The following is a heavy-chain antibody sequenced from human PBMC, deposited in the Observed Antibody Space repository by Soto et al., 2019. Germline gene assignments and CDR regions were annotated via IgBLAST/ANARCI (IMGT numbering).Heavy chain of an antibody. CDR3: ARDTSGWSLNGLDV. Sequence: QVDLVQSGAEVTKPGASVTISCKASGSAITRYYIHWVRQAPGRGLGWMGIINPGGGSASYAQKFQYRVTIDKDTSTGTVYMDLRSLRTEDTAVYYCARDTSGWSLNGLDVWGQGTTVNVYS. CDR2: INPGGGSA. V-gene: IGHV1-46*01. CDR1: GSAITRYY. J-gene: IGHJ6*02. D-gene: IGHD6-19*01.